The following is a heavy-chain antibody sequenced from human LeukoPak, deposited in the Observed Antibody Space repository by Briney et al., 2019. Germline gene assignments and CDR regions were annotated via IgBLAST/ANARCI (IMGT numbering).Heavy chain of an antibody. CDR1: GFTFSSYA. Sequence: PGGSLRLSCAASGFTFSSYAMSWVPQAPGKGLEWVSAISGTGGSTYYADSVKGRSTISRDNSKNTLYLQMNSLRAEDTAVYYCAKDRQGNYEYYFDYWGQGTLVTVSS. V-gene: IGHV3-23*01. CDR2: ISGTGGST. CDR3: AKDRQGNYEYYFDY. D-gene: IGHD1-7*01. J-gene: IGHJ4*02.